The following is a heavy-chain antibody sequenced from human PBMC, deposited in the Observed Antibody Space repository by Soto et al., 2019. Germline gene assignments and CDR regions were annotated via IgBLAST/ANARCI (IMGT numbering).Heavy chain of an antibody. D-gene: IGHD6-6*01. V-gene: IGHV3-73*01. Sequence: EVQLVESGGGLVQPGGSLKLSCAASGFTFSGSAMHWDRQASGKGLEWVGRIRSKANSYATAYAASVKGRFTISRDDSRNTAYLQMNSLKTEAPAVYYCTAYSSSSGDYWGQGTLVTVSS. CDR1: GFTFSGSA. CDR2: IRSKANSYAT. J-gene: IGHJ4*02. CDR3: TAYSSSSGDY.